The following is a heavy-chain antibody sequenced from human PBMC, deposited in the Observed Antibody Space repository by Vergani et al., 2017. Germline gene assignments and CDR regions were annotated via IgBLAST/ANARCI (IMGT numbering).Heavy chain of an antibody. J-gene: IGHJ3*02. CDR3: ARHGAYYAAFDI. CDR2: IYYSGST. CDR1: GGPLSSSSYY. D-gene: IGHD4/OR15-4a*01. Sequence: QLQLQESGPGLVKPSETLSLTCTVSGGPLSSSSYYWGWISQPPGKGLEWIVSIYYSGSTYYNPSLKSRVTISVDTSKNQFSLKLRSVTAADTAVYYCARHGAYYAAFDIWGQGTMVTVSS. V-gene: IGHV4-39*01.